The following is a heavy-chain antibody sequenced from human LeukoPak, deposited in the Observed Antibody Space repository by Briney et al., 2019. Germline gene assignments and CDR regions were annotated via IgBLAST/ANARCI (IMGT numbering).Heavy chain of an antibody. Sequence: GGSLRLSCAAPGFTFSSYDMHWVRQATGKGLEWVSAIGTAGDTYYPGSVKGRFTISRENAKNSLYLQMNSLRAGDTDVYYCARGGITFGGVIVLGMDVWGQGTTVTVSS. D-gene: IGHD3-16*02. CDR2: IGTAGDT. J-gene: IGHJ6*02. CDR1: GFTFSSYD. V-gene: IGHV3-13*01. CDR3: ARGGITFGGVIVLGMDV.